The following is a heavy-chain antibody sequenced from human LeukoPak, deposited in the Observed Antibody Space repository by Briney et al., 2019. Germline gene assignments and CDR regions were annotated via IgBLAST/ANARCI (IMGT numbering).Heavy chain of an antibody. CDR2: IIGDGSMT. Sequence: GGSLSLSFAASGFTFSTHWMYWVRPAPGKELVWVSRIIGDGSMTSYADSVKGRFTISRDHAKDTLFLQMTSLRVEDTAVYSCASLLTPYHGSGGGGVDVWGQGTTVTVSS. CDR3: ASLLTPYHGSGGGGVDV. D-gene: IGHD3-10*01. J-gene: IGHJ6*02. CDR1: GFTFSTHW. V-gene: IGHV3-74*01.